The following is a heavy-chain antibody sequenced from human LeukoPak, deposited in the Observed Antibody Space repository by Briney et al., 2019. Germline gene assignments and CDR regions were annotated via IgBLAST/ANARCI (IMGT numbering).Heavy chain of an antibody. D-gene: IGHD3-3*01. CDR1: GGSISSSSYY. J-gene: IGHJ4*02. Sequence: SETLSLTCTVSGGSISSSSYYWGWIRQPPGKGLEWIGSIYYSGSTYYNPSLKSRVTISVDTSKNQFSLKLSSVTAADTAVYYCARLTIFGVVRGWVDYWGQGTLVTVSS. V-gene: IGHV4-39*07. CDR2: IYYSGST. CDR3: ARLTIFGVVRGWVDY.